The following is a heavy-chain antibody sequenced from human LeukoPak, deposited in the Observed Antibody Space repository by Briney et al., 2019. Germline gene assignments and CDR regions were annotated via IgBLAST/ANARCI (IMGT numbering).Heavy chain of an antibody. Sequence: EASVKVSCTASGGTFSSYAISWVRQAPGQGLEWMGWISVYNGNTNYAQKLQGRVTMTTDTSTSTAYMELRSLRSDDTAVYYCAREWLQFFDYWGQGTLVTVSS. J-gene: IGHJ4*02. CDR2: ISVYNGNT. D-gene: IGHD5-24*01. CDR3: AREWLQFFDY. V-gene: IGHV1-18*01. CDR1: GGTFSSYA.